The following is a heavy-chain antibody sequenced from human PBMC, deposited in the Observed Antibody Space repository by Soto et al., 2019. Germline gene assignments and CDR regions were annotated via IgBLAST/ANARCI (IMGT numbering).Heavy chain of an antibody. J-gene: IGHJ4*02. Sequence: SETLSLTCTVSGGSITSGGYYWSWIRQHPGKGLEWLGYIYDSGSTFYNPSLKSRITLSVDTSKNQFSLKLSSVTVADTAVYFCARKQAGYFYGIDYWGQGTLVTVSS. CDR1: GGSITSGGYY. CDR3: ARKQAGYFYGIDY. CDR2: IYDSGST. V-gene: IGHV4-31*03. D-gene: IGHD3-10*01.